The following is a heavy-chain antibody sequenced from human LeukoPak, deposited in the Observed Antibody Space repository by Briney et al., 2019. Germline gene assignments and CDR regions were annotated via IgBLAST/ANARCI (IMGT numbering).Heavy chain of an antibody. CDR2: ISGDGGIT. D-gene: IGHD3-10*01. V-gene: IGHV3-23*01. CDR3: AKSSGPGGYYYYGMDV. J-gene: IGHJ6*02. Sequence: GRSLRLSCAASGFTFSSYGMHWVRQAPGKGLEWVSGISGDGGITYYADSVRGRFTISRDNSKNTLYLQMNSLRAEDTAVYYCAKSSGPGGYYYYGMDVWGQGTTVTVSS. CDR1: GFTFSSYG.